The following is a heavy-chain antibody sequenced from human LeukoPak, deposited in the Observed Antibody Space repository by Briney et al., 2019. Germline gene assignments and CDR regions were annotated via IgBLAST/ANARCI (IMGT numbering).Heavy chain of an antibody. V-gene: IGHV4-31*03. J-gene: IGHJ4*02. D-gene: IGHD3-10*01. CDR1: GGSISSGGYY. Sequence: SETLSLTRTVSGGSISSGGYYWSWIRQHPGKGLEWIGYIYYSGSTYYNPSLKSRVTISVDTSKNQFSLKLSSVTAADTAVYYCARDGVVRGAPDYWGQGTLVTVSS. CDR2: IYYSGST. CDR3: ARDGVVRGAPDY.